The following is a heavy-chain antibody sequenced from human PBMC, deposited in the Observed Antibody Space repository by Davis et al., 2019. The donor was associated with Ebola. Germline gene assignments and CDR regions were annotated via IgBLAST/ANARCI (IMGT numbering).Heavy chain of an antibody. Sequence: GESLKISCAASGFTFSSYSMNWVRQAPGKGLEWVSSISSSSSYIYYADSVKGRFTISRDNAKNSLYLQMNSLRAEDTAVYYCARDLRWLQGPFDYWGQGTLVTVSS. CDR1: GFTFSSYS. J-gene: IGHJ4*02. D-gene: IGHD5-12*01. CDR2: ISSSSSYI. CDR3: ARDLRWLQGPFDY. V-gene: IGHV3-21*01.